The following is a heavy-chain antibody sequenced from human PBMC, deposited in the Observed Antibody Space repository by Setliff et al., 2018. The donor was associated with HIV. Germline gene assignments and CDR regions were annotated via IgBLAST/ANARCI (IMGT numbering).Heavy chain of an antibody. J-gene: IGHJ4*02. D-gene: IGHD1-26*01. CDR3: ARGGFRWSGSYADY. CDR1: GGSFSDYY. V-gene: IGHV4-34*01. CDR2: IKHSGST. Sequence: SETLSLTCGVHGGSFSDYYWTWIRQPPGKGLEWIGEIKHSGSTNYNPSLKSRVTISVDTAKSQFSLNLTSVTAADTAVYYCARGGFRWSGSYADYWGQGTLVTVSS.